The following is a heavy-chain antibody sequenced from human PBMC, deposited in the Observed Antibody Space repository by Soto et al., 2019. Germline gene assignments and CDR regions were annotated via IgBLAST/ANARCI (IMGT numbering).Heavy chain of an antibody. Sequence: GGSLRLSCAASGFTLSSYAMHWVRRAPGKGLEWVAVISYDGSNKYYADSVKGRFTISRDNSKNTLYPQMNSLRAEDTAVYYCARDLYCSGGSCSYFDYWGQGTLVTVSS. V-gene: IGHV3-30-3*01. CDR3: ARDLYCSGGSCSYFDY. CDR1: GFTLSSYA. CDR2: ISYDGSNK. D-gene: IGHD2-15*01. J-gene: IGHJ4*02.